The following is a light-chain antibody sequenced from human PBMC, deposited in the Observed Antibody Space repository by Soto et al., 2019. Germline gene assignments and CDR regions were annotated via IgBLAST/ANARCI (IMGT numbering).Light chain of an antibody. V-gene: IGKV1-5*01. CDR2: DAS. CDR3: QQYNSYSRT. J-gene: IGKJ3*01. Sequence: DIQMTESPSTLSASVGDRGTITCRASQSISSWLAWYQQKPGKAPKLLIYDASSLESGVPSRFSGSGSGTEFTLTISSLQPDDFATYYCQQYNSYSRTFGPGTKVDIK. CDR1: QSISSW.